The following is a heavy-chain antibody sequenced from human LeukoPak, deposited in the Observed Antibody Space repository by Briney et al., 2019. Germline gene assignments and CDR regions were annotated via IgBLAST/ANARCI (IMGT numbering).Heavy chain of an antibody. CDR2: ISWNSVSI. CDR3: ATGDSSGWDYFDY. Sequence: GGSLRLSCAASGLTLDDYAMHWVRHAPGKGLEWVSGISWNSVSIGYADSVKGRFTISRDNAKNSLYLQMNSLRTEDTALYYCATGDSSGWDYFDYWGQGTLVTVSS. J-gene: IGHJ4*02. D-gene: IGHD3-22*01. V-gene: IGHV3-9*01. CDR1: GLTLDDYA.